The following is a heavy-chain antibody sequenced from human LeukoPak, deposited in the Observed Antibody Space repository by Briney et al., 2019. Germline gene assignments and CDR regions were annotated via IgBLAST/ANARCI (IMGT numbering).Heavy chain of an antibody. CDR3: ARGTMTTVTYYFDY. V-gene: IGHV4-34*01. J-gene: IGHJ4*02. Sequence: PSETLSLTCAVYGGSFSGYYWSWIRQPPGKGLEWIGEINHSGSTNYNPSLKSRVTISVDTSKNQFSLKLSSVTAADTAVYYCARGTMTTVTYYFDYWGQGTLVTVSS. CDR2: INHSGST. CDR1: GGSFSGYY. D-gene: IGHD4-17*01.